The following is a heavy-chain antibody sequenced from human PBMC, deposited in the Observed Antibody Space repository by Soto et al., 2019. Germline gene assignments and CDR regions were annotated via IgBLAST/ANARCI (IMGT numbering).Heavy chain of an antibody. CDR1: GYTFTSYG. D-gene: IGHD4-17*01. CDR2: ISAYNGNT. Sequence: QVQLVQSGAEVKKPGASVKVSCKASGYTFTSYGISWVRQAPGQGLEWMGWISAYNGNTNYAQKLQGRATRXXDXDXXTAYMELRSLRSDATAVYYCAREINDYCGNNWFDPWGQGTLVTVSS. CDR3: AREINDYCGNNWFDP. V-gene: IGHV1-18*01. J-gene: IGHJ5*02.